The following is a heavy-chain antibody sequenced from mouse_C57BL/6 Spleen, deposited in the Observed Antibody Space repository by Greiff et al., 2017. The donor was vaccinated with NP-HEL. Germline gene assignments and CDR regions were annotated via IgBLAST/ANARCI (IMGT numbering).Heavy chain of an antibody. CDR2: IDPSDSET. CDR1: GYTFTSYW. CDR3: ARLGDYDVGFAY. D-gene: IGHD2-4*01. Sequence: QVQLQQPGADLVRPGSSVKLSCKASGYTFTSYWMHWVKQRPIQGLEWIGNIDPSDSETHYNQKFKDKATLTVDKSSSTAYMQLSSLTSEDSAVYYCARLGDYDVGFAYWGQGTLVTVSA. J-gene: IGHJ3*01. V-gene: IGHV1-52*01.